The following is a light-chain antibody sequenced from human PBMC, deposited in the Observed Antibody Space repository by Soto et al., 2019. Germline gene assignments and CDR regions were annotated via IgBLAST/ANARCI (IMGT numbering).Light chain of an antibody. V-gene: IGLV2-14*01. Sequence: QSALTQPASVSASPGQSITISCTGTSSDVGGYKFVSWYQHHPGKAPKLMIYEVSNRPSGVSNRFSGSKSGSTASLTISGLQAEDEADYYCISYTSSSTSYVFGTGTKVTVL. CDR2: EVS. CDR3: ISYTSSSTSYV. J-gene: IGLJ1*01. CDR1: SSDVGGYKF.